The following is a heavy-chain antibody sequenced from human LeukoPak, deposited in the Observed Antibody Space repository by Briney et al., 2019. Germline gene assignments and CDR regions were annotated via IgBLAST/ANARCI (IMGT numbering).Heavy chain of an antibody. D-gene: IGHD1-26*01. J-gene: IGHJ4*02. CDR3: AKDPDTIVGATTPFDY. CDR1: GFTFSSYA. CDR2: ISGSGGST. V-gene: IGHV3-23*01. Sequence: GGSLRLSCAASGFTFSSYAMSWVRQAPGKGLEWVSAISGSGGSTYYADSVKGRFTISRDNSKNTLYLQMNSLRAEDTAVYYCAKDPDTIVGATTPFDYWGQGTLVTVSS.